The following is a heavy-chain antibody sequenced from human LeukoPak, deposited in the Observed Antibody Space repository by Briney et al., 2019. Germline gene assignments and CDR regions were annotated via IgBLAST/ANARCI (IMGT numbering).Heavy chain of an antibody. J-gene: IGHJ4*02. CDR2: IIPIFGTA. CDR3: ARDRAYYDSGGFDY. CDR1: GGTFSSYA. V-gene: IGHV1-69*01. D-gene: IGHD3-22*01. Sequence: ASVKVSCKASGGTFSSYAISWVRQAPGQGLEWMGGIIPIFGTANYAQKFQGRVTITADESTSTAYMELSSLRSEDTAVYYCARDRAYYDSGGFDYWGQGTLVTVSS.